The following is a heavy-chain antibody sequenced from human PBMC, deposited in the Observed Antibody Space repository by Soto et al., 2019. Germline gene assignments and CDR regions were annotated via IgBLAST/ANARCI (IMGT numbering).Heavy chain of an antibody. D-gene: IGHD3-22*01. Sequence: GRSRRLSCAGRGVTFYEYSMHWVRQGPGEGLEWVSGISWNSGSIGYADSVKGRFTISRDNAKNSLYLQMNSLRAEDTALYYCVKGTNSRLYYFDSWGQGTLVTVSS. V-gene: IGHV3-9*01. CDR3: VKGTNSRLYYFDS. CDR1: GVTFYEYS. CDR2: ISWNSGSI. J-gene: IGHJ4*02.